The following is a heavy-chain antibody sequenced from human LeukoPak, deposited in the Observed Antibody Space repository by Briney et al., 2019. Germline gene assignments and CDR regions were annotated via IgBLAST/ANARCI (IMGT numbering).Heavy chain of an antibody. V-gene: IGHV4-39*07. CDR3: ARGPYQPLMTAPPRDAFDI. CDR1: GGSISSSSYY. D-gene: IGHD2-2*01. Sequence: PSETLSLTCTVSGGSISSSSYYWGWIRQPPGKGLEWIGEINHSGSTNYNPSLKSRVTISVDTSKNQFSLKLSSVTAADTAVYYCARGPYQPLMTAPPRDAFDIWGQGTMVTVSS. J-gene: IGHJ3*02. CDR2: INHSGST.